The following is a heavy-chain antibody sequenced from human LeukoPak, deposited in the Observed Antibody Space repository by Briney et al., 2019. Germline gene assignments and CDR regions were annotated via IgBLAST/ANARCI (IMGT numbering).Heavy chain of an antibody. CDR2: IYYSGST. Sequence: PSETLSPTCTVSGGSISSYYWSWIRQPPGKGLEWIGYIYYSGSTNYNPSLKSRVTISVDTSKNQFSLKLSSVTAADTAVYYCAGGYFRFGYWGQGALVTVSS. CDR1: GGSISSYY. CDR3: AGGYFRFGY. D-gene: IGHD3-22*01. V-gene: IGHV4-59*08. J-gene: IGHJ4*02.